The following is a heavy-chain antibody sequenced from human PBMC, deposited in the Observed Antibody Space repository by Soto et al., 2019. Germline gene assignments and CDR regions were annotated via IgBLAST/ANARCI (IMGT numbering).Heavy chain of an antibody. Sequence: SAKAPYKASGYTVTKYGISAVRDPPGQGLEWMGWISAYNGNTNYAQKLQGRVTMTTDTSTSTAYMELRSLRSDDTAVYYCARDHYGDYFGWFDPWGQGTLVTVS. V-gene: IGHV1-18*01. CDR3: ARDHYGDYFGWFDP. CDR1: GYTVTKYG. J-gene: IGHJ5*02. D-gene: IGHD4-17*01. CDR2: ISAYNGNT.